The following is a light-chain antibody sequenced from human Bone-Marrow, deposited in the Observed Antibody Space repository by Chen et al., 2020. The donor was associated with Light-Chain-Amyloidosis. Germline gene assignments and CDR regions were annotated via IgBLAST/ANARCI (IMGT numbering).Light chain of an antibody. CDR2: WAS. J-gene: IGKJ1*01. V-gene: IGKV4-1*01. Sequence: DIVMTQSPDSLAVSLCERATINCKSSQSLLYSSNNKNYLAGYQQKPGQSPKLLYYWASTRESGVPDRFSGSGSGTDFTLTISSLQAEDVAVYYCQQYYSTPPTFGQGTKVEIK. CDR1: QSLLYSSNNKNY. CDR3: QQYYSTPPT.